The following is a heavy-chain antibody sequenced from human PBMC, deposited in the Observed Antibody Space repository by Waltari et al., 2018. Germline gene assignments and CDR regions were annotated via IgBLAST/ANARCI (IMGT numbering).Heavy chain of an antibody. J-gene: IGHJ4*02. CDR3: AGSAVAGGGDY. V-gene: IGHV4-38-2*01. CDR2: IYHSGRT. Sequence: QVQLQESGPGLVKPSETLSLTCAVSGYSISSGYYWGWIRQPPGKGLEWIGSIYHSGRTYYNPSLKSRVTISVDTSKNQFSLKLSSVTSADTAVYYCAGSAVAGGGDYWGQGTLVTVSS. D-gene: IGHD6-19*01. CDR1: GYSISSGYY.